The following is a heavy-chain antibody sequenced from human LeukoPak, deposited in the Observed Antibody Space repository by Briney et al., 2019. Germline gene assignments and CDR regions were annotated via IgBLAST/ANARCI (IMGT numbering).Heavy chain of an antibody. J-gene: IGHJ6*04. Sequence: SETLSLTCTVSGGSISSGDYYWSWIRQPPGKGLEWIGYIYYSGSTYYNPSLKSRVTISVDTSMNQFSLKLSSVTAADTAVYYCARDLVDNYGSGSYYNPPAYYYYGMDVWGKGTTVTVSS. V-gene: IGHV4-30-4*01. CDR3: ARDLVDNYGSGSYYNPPAYYYYGMDV. CDR1: GGSISSGDYY. D-gene: IGHD3-10*01. CDR2: IYYSGST.